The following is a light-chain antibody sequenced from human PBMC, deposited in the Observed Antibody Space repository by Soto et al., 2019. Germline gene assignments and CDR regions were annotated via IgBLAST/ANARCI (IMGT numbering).Light chain of an antibody. CDR2: WAS. Sequence: DIVMTQSPDSLAVSLGARATINCKSSQSAFFNNKNHLAWYQQKPGQPPKLLIYWASTRASVVPDRFSGSGSATDFTLTIISLQAEDVAVYFCQQYYGSPPLFTFGPGTKVDIK. CDR1: QSAFFNNKNH. CDR3: QQYYGSPPLFT. J-gene: IGKJ3*01. V-gene: IGKV4-1*01.